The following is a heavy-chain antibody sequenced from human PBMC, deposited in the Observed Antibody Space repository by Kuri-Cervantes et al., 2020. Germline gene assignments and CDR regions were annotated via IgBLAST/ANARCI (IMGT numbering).Heavy chain of an antibody. D-gene: IGHD2-15*01. CDR3: AGAGGGGVDY. CDR1: GDSISTYY. CDR2: IYYSGST. J-gene: IGHJ4*02. Sequence: SETLSLTCTVSGDSISTYYWSWIRQPPGKGLEWIGYIYYSGSTNYNPSLKSRVTISVDTSKNQFSLKLSSVTAADTAVYYCAGAGGGGVDYWGQGTLVTVSS. V-gene: IGHV4-59*12.